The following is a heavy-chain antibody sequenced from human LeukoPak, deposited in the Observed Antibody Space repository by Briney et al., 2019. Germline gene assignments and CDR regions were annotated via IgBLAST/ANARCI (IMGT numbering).Heavy chain of an antibody. CDR3: ARHRGEKKEMATTIEGGLYYFDY. CDR1: GGSISGSSYY. J-gene: IGHJ4*02. V-gene: IGHV4-39*01. CDR2: IYYSGST. Sequence: PSETLSLTCTVSGGSISGSSYYWGWIRQPPGKGLEWIGSIYYSGSTYYNPSLKSRVTISVDTSKNQFSLKLSSVTAADTAVYYCARHRGEKKEMATTIEGGLYYFDYWGQGTLVTVSS. D-gene: IGHD5-24*01.